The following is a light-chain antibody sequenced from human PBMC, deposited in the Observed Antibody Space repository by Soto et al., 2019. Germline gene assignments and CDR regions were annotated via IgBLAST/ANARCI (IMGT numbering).Light chain of an antibody. V-gene: IGKV3-20*01. CDR3: QQYGSSPPYT. CDR2: AAS. Sequence: LTQSPGTLSLSPGERATLSXRASQSISNNYLAWYQQKPRQAPRLLVYAASTRASDIEGRFSGSGSGTDFTLTISRLEPEDFAVYYCQQYGSSPPYTFGQGTKLEIK. J-gene: IGKJ2*01. CDR1: QSISNNY.